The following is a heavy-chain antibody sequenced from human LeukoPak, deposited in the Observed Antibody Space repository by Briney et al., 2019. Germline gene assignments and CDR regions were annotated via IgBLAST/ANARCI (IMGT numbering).Heavy chain of an antibody. CDR1: GFTFDDHA. V-gene: IGHV3-9*03. Sequence: GRSLRLSCAASGFTFDDHAMHWVRQAPGKGLEWVSGISWNSGSIGYADSVKGRFTISRDNAKNSLYLQMNSLRAEDMALYYCAKDSGGYIGPYCSSTSCYKDVWGKGTTVTVSS. D-gene: IGHD2-2*02. J-gene: IGHJ6*04. CDR3: AKDSGGYIGPYCSSTSCYKDV. CDR2: ISWNSGSI.